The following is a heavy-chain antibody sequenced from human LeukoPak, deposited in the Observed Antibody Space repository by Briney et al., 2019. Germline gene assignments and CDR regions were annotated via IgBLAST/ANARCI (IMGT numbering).Heavy chain of an antibody. J-gene: IGHJ4*02. CDR3: ARGLHIYTYYYDSSGYFAGGPHDY. Sequence: ASVKVSCKASGYTFTSYYMHWVRQAPGQGLEWMGIINPSGGSTSYAQKFQGRVTMTRDTSTSTVYMELSSLRSEDTAVYYCARGLHIYTYYYDSSGYFAGGPHDYWGQGTLVTVSS. V-gene: IGHV1-46*01. CDR1: GYTFTSYY. D-gene: IGHD3-22*01. CDR2: INPSGGST.